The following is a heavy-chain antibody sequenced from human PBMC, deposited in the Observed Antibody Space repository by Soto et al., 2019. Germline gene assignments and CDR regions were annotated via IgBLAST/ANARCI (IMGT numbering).Heavy chain of an antibody. V-gene: IGHV3-48*03. CDR3: ARDYSDSSGFFGDYYGMDV. D-gene: IGHD3-22*01. J-gene: IGHJ6*01. Sequence: EVQLVESGGGLVQPGGSLRLSCAASGFTFSSYEMSWVRQAPGKGLEWVSYISSSGNSIYYADSVKGRFTISRDSAKNSLYLQMNSLRAEDTAVYYCARDYSDSSGFFGDYYGMDVWGQGTTVTVSS. CDR1: GFTFSSYE. CDR2: ISSSGNSI.